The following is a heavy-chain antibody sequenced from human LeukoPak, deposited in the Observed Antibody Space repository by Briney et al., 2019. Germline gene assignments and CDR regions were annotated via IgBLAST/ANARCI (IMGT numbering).Heavy chain of an antibody. D-gene: IGHD6-19*01. V-gene: IGHV3-53*01. CDR2: IYSGGST. J-gene: IGHJ4*02. Sequence: GGSLRLSCAASGFTVSSDYISWVRQAPGKGLEWVSVIYSGGSTYYADSVKGRFAISRDNSRNTLYLQMNSLRAEDTAVYYCARGLYSSGWTHGWGQGTLVTGSS. CDR3: ARGLYSSGWTHG. CDR1: GFTVSSDY.